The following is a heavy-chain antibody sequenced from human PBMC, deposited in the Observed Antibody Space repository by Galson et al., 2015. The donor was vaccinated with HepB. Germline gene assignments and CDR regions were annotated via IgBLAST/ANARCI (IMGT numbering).Heavy chain of an antibody. CDR3: AKVGRDYYDSSGYYYRWYFQH. J-gene: IGHJ1*01. Sequence: SLRLSCAASGFTFSSYAMSWVRQAPGKGLEWVSAISGSGGSTYYADSVKGRFTISRDNSKNTLYLQMNSLRAEDTAVYYCAKVGRDYYDSSGYYYRWYFQHWGQGTLVTVSS. CDR1: GFTFSSYA. D-gene: IGHD3-22*01. CDR2: ISGSGGST. V-gene: IGHV3-23*01.